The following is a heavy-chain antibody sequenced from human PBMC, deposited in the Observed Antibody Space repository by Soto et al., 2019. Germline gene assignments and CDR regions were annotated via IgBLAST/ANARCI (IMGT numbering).Heavy chain of an antibody. Sequence: SETLSLTCTVSGGSISSYYWSWIRQPPGKGLEWIGYIYYSGSTNYNPSLKSRVTISVDTSKNQFSLKLSSVTAADTAVYYCARRFWSGYFDYWGQGTLVTVSS. CDR2: IYYSGST. V-gene: IGHV4-59*01. CDR1: GGSISSYY. D-gene: IGHD3-3*01. J-gene: IGHJ4*02. CDR3: ARRFWSGYFDY.